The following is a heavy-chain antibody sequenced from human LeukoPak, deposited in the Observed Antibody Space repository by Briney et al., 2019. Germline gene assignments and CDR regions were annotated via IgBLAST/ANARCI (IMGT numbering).Heavy chain of an antibody. Sequence: GASVKVSCKASGYTFTGYYMHWVRQAPGQGLEWMGWINPNSGGTNYAQKFQGRVTMTRDTSISTAYMELSRQRSDDTAVYYCARASGSYRPETDYWGQGTLVTVSS. V-gene: IGHV1-2*02. J-gene: IGHJ4*02. D-gene: IGHD1-26*01. CDR3: ARASGSYRPETDY. CDR2: INPNSGGT. CDR1: GYTFTGYY.